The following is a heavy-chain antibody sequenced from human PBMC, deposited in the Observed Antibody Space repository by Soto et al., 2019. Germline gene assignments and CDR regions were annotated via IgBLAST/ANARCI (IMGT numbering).Heavy chain of an antibody. D-gene: IGHD6-13*01. CDR2: ISAYNGKT. CDR1: GYTFISYG. V-gene: IGHV1-18*01. CDR3: ARAAFSTRWLGILATGVHGVEIAY. J-gene: IGHJ4*02. Sequence: QVQLVQSGAEVKKTGASVVVSCKASGYTFISYGITWVRQAPGQGLEWMGWISAYNGKTNYAQKFRGRVTMTTDKHTSSAYMAQRSLISDDTAVYYCARAAFSTRWLGILATGVHGVEIAYWGPGTLVTVSS.